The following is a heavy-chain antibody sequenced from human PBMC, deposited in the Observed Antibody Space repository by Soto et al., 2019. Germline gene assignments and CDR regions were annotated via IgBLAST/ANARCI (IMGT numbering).Heavy chain of an antibody. J-gene: IGHJ4*02. D-gene: IGHD2-21*02. V-gene: IGHV3-11*01. CDR2: ISSSGSTI. CDR1: GFTFSDYY. Sequence: GGSLRLSCAASGFTFSDYYMSWIRQAPGKGLEWVSYISSSGSTIYYADSVKGRFTISRDNAKNSLYLQMNSLRAEDTAVYYCARDFPSAYCGGDCPLGGGYWGQGTLVTVSS. CDR3: ARDFPSAYCGGDCPLGGGY.